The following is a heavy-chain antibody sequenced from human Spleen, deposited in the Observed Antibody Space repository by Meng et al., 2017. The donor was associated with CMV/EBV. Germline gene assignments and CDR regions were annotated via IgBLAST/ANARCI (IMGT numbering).Heavy chain of an antibody. CDR1: GFTFSTYW. V-gene: IGHV3-23*01. J-gene: IGHJ4*02. CDR2: ISGSGGST. D-gene: IGHD2-15*01. Sequence: GGSLRLSCAASGFTFSTYWMHWVRQVPGKGLEWVSAISGSGGSTYYADSVKGRFTISRDNSKNTLYLQMNSLRAEDTAVYYCAKTREGGYCSGGSCYWGYYFDYWGQGTLVTVSS. CDR3: AKTREGGYCSGGSCYWGYYFDY.